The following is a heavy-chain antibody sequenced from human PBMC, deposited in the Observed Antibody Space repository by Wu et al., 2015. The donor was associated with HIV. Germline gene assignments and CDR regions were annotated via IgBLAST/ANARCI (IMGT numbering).Heavy chain of an antibody. CDR3: ARGDWNDVWVGSDAFDI. Sequence: QVQLVQSGGEVKKPGASVKLSCKASGYTFTSYGISWVRQAPGQGLEWMGWISAYNSNTTYAQKLRGRVTMTTDTSTSTAYMELRSLRSDDTAVYYCARGDWNDVWVGSDAFDIWGKGQWSSSLQ. D-gene: IGHD1-1*01. V-gene: IGHV1-18*01. CDR2: ISAYNSNT. J-gene: IGHJ3*02. CDR1: GYTFTSYG.